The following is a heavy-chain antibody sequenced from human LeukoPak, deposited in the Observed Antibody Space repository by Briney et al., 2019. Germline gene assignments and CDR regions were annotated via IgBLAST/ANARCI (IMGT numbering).Heavy chain of an antibody. J-gene: IGHJ4*02. CDR1: GYSFTNYG. CDR2: ISTYDGNT. CDR3: ARGGVSSSWYLTPDY. D-gene: IGHD6-19*01. V-gene: IGHV1-18*01. Sequence: ASVKVSCKASGYSFTNYGISWVRQAPGQGLEWMGWISTYDGNTNYVQKLQGRVTMTTDTSTSTAYMELRSLRSDDTAVYYCARGGVSSSWYLTPDYWGQGTLVAVSS.